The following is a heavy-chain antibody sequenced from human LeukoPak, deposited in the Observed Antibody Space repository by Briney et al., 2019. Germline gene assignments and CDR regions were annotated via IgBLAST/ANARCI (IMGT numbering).Heavy chain of an antibody. CDR3: ARGSGSYYSGDV. J-gene: IGHJ6*04. Sequence: KPSETLSLTCTVSGGSISSFYWGWIRQPPGKGLEWIGSIFYTGSTYYNPSLKSRVTLSLDTSKNQFSLKLSSVTAADTAVYYCARGSGSYYSGDVWGKGTTVTVSS. CDR1: GGSISSFY. V-gene: IGHV4-39*07. CDR2: IFYTGST. D-gene: IGHD3-10*01.